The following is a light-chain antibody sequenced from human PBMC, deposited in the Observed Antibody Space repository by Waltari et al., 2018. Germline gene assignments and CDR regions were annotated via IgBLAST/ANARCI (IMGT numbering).Light chain of an antibody. CDR2: DDS. CDR3: QVLDTSSDVVV. V-gene: IGLV3-21*02. CDR1: NIGSKS. J-gene: IGLJ2*01. Sequence: SYVLTQPPSVSVAPGQTARITCGGNNIGSKSVHWYQQKSGQAPVLVVYDDSDRPSGIPERFSGSNAGNTATLTSSRVEAGDEADYYCQVLDTSSDVVVFGGGTKLTVL.